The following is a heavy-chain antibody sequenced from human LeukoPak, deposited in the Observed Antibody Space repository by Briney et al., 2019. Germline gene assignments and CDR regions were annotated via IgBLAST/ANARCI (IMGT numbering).Heavy chain of an antibody. D-gene: IGHD6-25*01. Sequence: AETLSLTCTVSGGSISPYYWSWIRQPPGKGLEWIGYIFYSGSTNYNPSLKSRVTISLDASKKEFSLKLSSVTAADTAVYYCARLAAGAFDFWGQGTMVTVSS. V-gene: IGHV4-59*01. CDR2: IFYSGST. CDR3: ARLAAGAFDF. J-gene: IGHJ3*01. CDR1: GGSISPYY.